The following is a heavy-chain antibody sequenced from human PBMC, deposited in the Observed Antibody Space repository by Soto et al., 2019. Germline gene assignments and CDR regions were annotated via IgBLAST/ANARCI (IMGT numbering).Heavy chain of an antibody. CDR2: IYFSGST. Sequence: VQLQESGPGLVRPSETLSLTCTVSGGSISSGNFYWSWIRQPPGKGLEWIGYIYFSGSTSYSPSLNTRLTLALNTPTIHFSLELTSVTAADPAVYCYAHDSHGRTTYFDLWPQGALVTVPS. CDR1: GGSISSGNFY. CDR3: AHDSHGRTTYFDL. D-gene: IGHD4-17*01. V-gene: IGHV4-30-4*01. J-gene: IGHJ4*02.